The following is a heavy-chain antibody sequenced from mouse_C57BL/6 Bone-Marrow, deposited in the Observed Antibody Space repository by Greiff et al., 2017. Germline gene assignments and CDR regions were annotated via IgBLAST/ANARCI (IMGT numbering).Heavy chain of an antibody. V-gene: IGHV2-2*01. CDR3: ARNSLCYYGSSYRYFDV. CDR2: IWSGGST. Sequence: QVQLKESGPGLVQPSQSLSITCTVSGFSLTSYGVHWVRQSPGKGLEWLGVIWSGGSTDYNAAFISRLSISKDNSKSQVFFKMNSLQADDTAIYYCARNSLCYYGSSYRYFDVWGTGTTVTVSS. D-gene: IGHD1-1*01. CDR1: GFSLTSYG. J-gene: IGHJ1*03.